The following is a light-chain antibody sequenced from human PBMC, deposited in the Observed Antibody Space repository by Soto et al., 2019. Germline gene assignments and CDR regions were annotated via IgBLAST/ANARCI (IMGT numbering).Light chain of an antibody. Sequence: QSVLTQPASVSGSPGQSITISCTGTSSDVGGYNYVSWYQQHPGKAPKLTIYEVSNRPSGVSNRFSGSKSGNTASLTISGLQAEDEADYYCSSYTNSSIVVFGGGTKLTVL. J-gene: IGLJ2*01. CDR1: SSDVGGYNY. CDR3: SSYTNSSIVV. CDR2: EVS. V-gene: IGLV2-14*01.